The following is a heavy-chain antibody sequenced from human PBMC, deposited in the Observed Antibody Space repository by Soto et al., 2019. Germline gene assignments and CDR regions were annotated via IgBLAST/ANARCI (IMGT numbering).Heavy chain of an antibody. CDR2: ISWNSGNI. J-gene: IGHJ4*02. CDR3: VRSKGGYSYGTPFDY. D-gene: IGHD5-18*01. CDR1: GFTIDDYA. Sequence: GGSLRLSCAASGFTIDDYAMHWVRQVLGKGLEWVSSISWNSGNIGYADSVKGRFTTSRDNAKNSLYLQMNSLRPEDTALYYCVRSKGGYSYGTPFDYWGQGTLVTAPQ. V-gene: IGHV3-9*01.